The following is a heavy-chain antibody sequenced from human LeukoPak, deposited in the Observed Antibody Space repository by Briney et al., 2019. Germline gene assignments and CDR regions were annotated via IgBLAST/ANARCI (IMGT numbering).Heavy chain of an antibody. CDR1: GFTFSSYG. J-gene: IGHJ4*02. CDR2: ISGSGGST. V-gene: IGHV3-23*01. CDR3: AKVSSRLLWFGEFDY. D-gene: IGHD3-10*01. Sequence: GGSLRLSCAASGFTFSSYGMSWVRQAPGKGLEWVSAISGSGGSTYYADSVKGRFTISRDNSKNTLYLQMNSLRAEDTAVYYCAKVSSRLLWFGEFDYWGQGTLVTVSS.